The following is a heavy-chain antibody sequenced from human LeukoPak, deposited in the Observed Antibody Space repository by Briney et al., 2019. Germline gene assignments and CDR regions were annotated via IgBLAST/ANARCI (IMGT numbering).Heavy chain of an antibody. Sequence: GGSLRLSCAASGFAFTRYWMHWVRQAPGKGLVWVSRINTDGSSTAYADSVKGRFTISRDNAKNTVYLQMNSLRAEDTAVYYCARVQNEWQLLPGFDYWGQGTLVTVSS. CDR3: ARVQNEWQLLPGFDY. J-gene: IGHJ4*02. CDR2: INTDGSST. D-gene: IGHD1-26*01. V-gene: IGHV3-74*01. CDR1: GFAFTRYW.